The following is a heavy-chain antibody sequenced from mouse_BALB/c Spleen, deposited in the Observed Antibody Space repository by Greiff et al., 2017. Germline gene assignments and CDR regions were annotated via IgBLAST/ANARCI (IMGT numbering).Heavy chain of an antibody. CDR1: GYTFTSYV. J-gene: IGHJ2*01. V-gene: IGHV1-14*01. D-gene: IGHD4-1*02. CDR3: ARERPTGTHDIDY. CDR2: INPYNDGT. Sequence: VQLKESGPELVKPGASVKMSCKASGYTFTSYVMHWVKQKPGQGLEWIGYINPYNDGTKYNEKFKGKATLTSDKSSSTAYMELSSLTSEDSAVYYCARERPTGTHDIDYWGQGTTLTVSS.